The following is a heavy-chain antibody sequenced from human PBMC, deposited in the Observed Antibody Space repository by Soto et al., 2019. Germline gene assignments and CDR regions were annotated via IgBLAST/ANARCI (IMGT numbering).Heavy chain of an antibody. Sequence: GXSVTVSCTASGSPCTGSYMHWVRQAPGQGLEWMGWINPNSGGTNYAQKFQGRVTMTRDTSISTAYMELSRLRSDDTAVYYCAREYYGSASYYKYYFDYWGQGTLVTVSS. CDR1: GSPCTGSY. CDR2: INPNSGGT. V-gene: IGHV1-2*02. D-gene: IGHD3-10*01. J-gene: IGHJ4*02. CDR3: AREYYGSASYYKYYFDY.